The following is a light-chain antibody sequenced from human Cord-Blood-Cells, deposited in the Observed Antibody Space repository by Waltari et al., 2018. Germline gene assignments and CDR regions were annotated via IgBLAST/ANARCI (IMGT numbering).Light chain of an antibody. CDR3: SSYTSSSTLV. V-gene: IGLV2-14*01. Sequence: QSALTQPASVSGSPGQSITISCTGTSSDVGGYNYVSWYQQHPGKAPKLIIYDVSNPPSGVSNRFSGYKSGNTASLTISGLQAEDEADYYCSSYTSSSTLVFGTGTKVTVL. CDR1: SSDVGGYNY. J-gene: IGLJ1*01. CDR2: DVS.